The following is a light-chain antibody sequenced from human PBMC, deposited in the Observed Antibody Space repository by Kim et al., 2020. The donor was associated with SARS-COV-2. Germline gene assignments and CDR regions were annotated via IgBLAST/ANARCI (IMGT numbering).Light chain of an antibody. Sequence: SVSISCTGTGSNGDGYDYVYWHQQHPGTAPELIIYVVNERPSGVANRFSGSKSGDAASLTVSGLQAEDEADDYCSSYAGAHNFYVFGTGTKVTVL. J-gene: IGLJ1*01. CDR1: GSNGDGYDY. CDR3: SSYAGAHNFYV. V-gene: IGLV2-8*01. CDR2: VVN.